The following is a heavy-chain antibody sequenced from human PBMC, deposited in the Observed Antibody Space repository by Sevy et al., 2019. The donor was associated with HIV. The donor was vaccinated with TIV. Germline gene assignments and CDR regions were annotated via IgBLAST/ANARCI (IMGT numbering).Heavy chain of an antibody. Sequence: ASVKVSCKVSGYTFTNYGINWVRQAPGQGLEWMGWISAYNGNTKYAQKLQGRVTMTTDTSTSTAYMELRSLRSADTAVYYCARAYCSSSSCQEGFDYWGQGTLVTVSS. D-gene: IGHD2-2*01. J-gene: IGHJ4*02. CDR1: GYTFTNYG. CDR2: ISAYNGNT. V-gene: IGHV1-18*01. CDR3: ARAYCSSSSCQEGFDY.